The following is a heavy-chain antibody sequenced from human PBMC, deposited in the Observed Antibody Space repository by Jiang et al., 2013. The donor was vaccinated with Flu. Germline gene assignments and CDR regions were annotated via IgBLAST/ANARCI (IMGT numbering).Heavy chain of an antibody. CDR3: AREGTGGSHSWYVLSFDY. D-gene: IGHD6-13*01. V-gene: IGHV4-34*01. CDR2: INHSGST. CDR1: SFSGYY. Sequence: SFSGYYWSWIRQPPGKGLEWIGEINHSGSTNYNPSLKSRVTISVDTSKNQFSLKLSSVTAADTAVYYCAREGTGGSHSWYVLSFDYWGQGTLVTVSS. J-gene: IGHJ4*02.